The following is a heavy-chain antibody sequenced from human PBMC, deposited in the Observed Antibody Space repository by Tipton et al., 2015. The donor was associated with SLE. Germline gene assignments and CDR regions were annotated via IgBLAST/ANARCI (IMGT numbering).Heavy chain of an antibody. V-gene: IGHV4-59*12. CDR3: ARDEYRYDTTGYHLLGHFDF. J-gene: IGHJ4*02. D-gene: IGHD3-22*01. CDR1: GGSIRTYY. CDR2: MYYSGIT. Sequence: GLVKPSETLSLTCTVSGGSIRTYYWSWIRQTPGKGLEWIGYMYYSGITNYNPSLNSRVTISEDTSKNQFSLNLSSVTAADTAVYYCARDEYRYDTTGYHLLGHFDFWGQGTLVTVSS.